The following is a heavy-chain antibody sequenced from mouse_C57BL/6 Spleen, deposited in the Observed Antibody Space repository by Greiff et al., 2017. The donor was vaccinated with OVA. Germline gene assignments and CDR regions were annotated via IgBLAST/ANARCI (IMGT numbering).Heavy chain of an antibody. J-gene: IGHJ2*01. V-gene: IGHV1-80*01. Sequence: SGAELVKPGASVKISCKASGYAFSSYWMNWVQQRPGKGLERIGQIYPGDDDTNSNGRFKGKATLTAGKSSSTDYRQLSSLTTEDSAVYFCARSDDYWSQGTTLAGSS. CDR1: GYAFSSYW. CDR3: ARSDDY. CDR2: IYPGDDDT.